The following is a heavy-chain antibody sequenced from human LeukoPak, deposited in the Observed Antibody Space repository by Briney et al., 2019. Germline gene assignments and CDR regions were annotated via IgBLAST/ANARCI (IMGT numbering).Heavy chain of an antibody. V-gene: IGHV4-61*01. J-gene: IGHJ3*02. CDR3: ARVASGYDVFDI. CDR1: GGSVSSGSYY. CDR2: IYYSGST. Sequence: RASETLSLTCTVSGGSVSSGSYYWSWIRQPPGKGLEWIGYIYYSGSTNYNPSLKSRVTISVDTSKNQFSLKLSSVTAADTAVFYCARVASGYDVFDIWGKGQWSPSLQ. D-gene: IGHD3-3*01.